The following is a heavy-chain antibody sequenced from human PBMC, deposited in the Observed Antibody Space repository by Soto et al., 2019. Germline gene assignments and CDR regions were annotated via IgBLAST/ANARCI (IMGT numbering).Heavy chain of an antibody. CDR1: GGTFSSHT. V-gene: IGHV1-69*02. CDR3: GISRHDSQFSYSGTDV. J-gene: IGHJ6*02. D-gene: IGHD3-22*01. Sequence: QVQLVQSGAEVKKPGSSLKVSCKASGGTFSSHTISWVRLAPGQGLEWMGRTIPILNITNYAQNFQGRVTPTADKSTGSAYMELSSLSSEATAVYCCGISRHDSQFSYSGTDVWGQGTTITVSS. CDR2: TIPILNIT.